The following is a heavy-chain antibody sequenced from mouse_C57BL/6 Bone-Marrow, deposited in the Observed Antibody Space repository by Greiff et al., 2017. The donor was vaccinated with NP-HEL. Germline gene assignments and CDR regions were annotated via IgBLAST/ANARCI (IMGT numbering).Heavy chain of an antibody. D-gene: IGHD1-1*01. CDR1: GFTFSCYT. CDR3: ARQEGYYGSDTGFDY. J-gene: IGHJ2*01. CDR2: ISSGGSYT. Sequence: EVHLVESGGGLVKPGGSLKVSCTASGFTFSCYTMSWVRQTPEKRLEWVATISSGGSYTYYPDSVKGRFTISRDNAKNTLYLQMSSLRSEDTAMYYCARQEGYYGSDTGFDYWGQGTTLTVSS. V-gene: IGHV5-9-3*01.